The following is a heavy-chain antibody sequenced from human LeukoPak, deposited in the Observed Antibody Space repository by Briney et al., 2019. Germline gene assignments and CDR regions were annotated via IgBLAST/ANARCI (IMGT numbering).Heavy chain of an antibody. CDR2: ISSSSSYI. CDR1: GFTFSSYS. Sequence: KPGGSLRLSCAASGFTFSSYSMNWVRQAPGKGLEWVSSISSSSSYIYYAGSVKGRFTISRDNAKNSLYLQMNSLRAEDTAVYYCARNYYDILTGYYTDAFDIWGQGTMVTVSS. CDR3: ARNYYDILTGYYTDAFDI. V-gene: IGHV3-21*01. J-gene: IGHJ3*02. D-gene: IGHD3-9*01.